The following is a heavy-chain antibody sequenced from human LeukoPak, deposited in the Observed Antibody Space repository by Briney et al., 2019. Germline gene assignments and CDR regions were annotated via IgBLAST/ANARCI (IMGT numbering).Heavy chain of an antibody. CDR2: ISSSGSTI. J-gene: IGHJ3*02. D-gene: IGHD3-9*01. CDR1: GFTFSDYY. CDR3: ARQASYDILTGYSPDAFDI. V-gene: IGHV3-11*04. Sequence: GGSLRLSCAASGFTFSDYYMSWIRQAPGKGLEWVSYISSSGSTIYYADSVKGRFTISRDNAKNSLYLQMNSLRAEDTAVYYCARQASYDILTGYSPDAFDIWGQGTMVTGSS.